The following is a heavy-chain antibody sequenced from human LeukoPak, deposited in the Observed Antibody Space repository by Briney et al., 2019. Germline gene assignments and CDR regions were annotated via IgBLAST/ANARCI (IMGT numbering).Heavy chain of an antibody. CDR1: GFSFSDSA. CDR3: TRLLAEGS. Sequence: GGSLRLSCAASGFSFSDSAMDWVRQASGKGLEWVGRIRRKANSYATTHAASVKGRFTISRDDSTNTVYLQMNSLKAEDTAVYYCTRLLAEGSWGQGTLVTVSS. J-gene: IGHJ4*02. CDR2: IRRKANSYAT. V-gene: IGHV3-73*01.